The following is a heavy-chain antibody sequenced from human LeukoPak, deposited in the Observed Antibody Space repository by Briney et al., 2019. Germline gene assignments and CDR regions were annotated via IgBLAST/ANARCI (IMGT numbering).Heavy chain of an antibody. CDR2: FDPEDGET. CDR3: YTPQGNGGTDY. CDR1: GYTLTELS. J-gene: IGHJ4*02. Sequence: VASVKVSCKVSGYTLTELSMHWVRQAPGKGLEWMGGFDPEDGETINAQKFQGRVTMTEDTSTDTAYMELSSLRSEDTAVYYCYTPQGNGGTDYWGQGTLVTVSS. D-gene: IGHD2-15*01. V-gene: IGHV1-24*01.